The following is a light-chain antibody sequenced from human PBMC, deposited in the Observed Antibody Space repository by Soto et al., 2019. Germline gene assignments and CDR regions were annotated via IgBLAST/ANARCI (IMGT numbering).Light chain of an antibody. CDR3: QQYYSVPWT. Sequence: IVMTQSPDSLTVSLGERATINCKSSQNIFYSPKNKDYLAWFQQKPGQPPKLLIYWASTRESGVPDRFSGSGAGTNFTLSISSLQSEDVAVYYCQQYYSVPWTFGHGTKV. V-gene: IGKV4-1*01. J-gene: IGKJ1*01. CDR1: QNIFYSPKNKDY. CDR2: WAS.